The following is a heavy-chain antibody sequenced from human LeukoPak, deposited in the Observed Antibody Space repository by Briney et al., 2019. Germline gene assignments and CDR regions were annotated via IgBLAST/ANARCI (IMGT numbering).Heavy chain of an antibody. Sequence: SETLSLTCTVSGGSISSGDYYWSWIRQPPGKGLEWIGYIYYSGSTYYNPSLKSRVTISVDTSKNQFSLKLSSVTAADTAVYYCARGRDSSGYPHYFDYWGQGTLVTASS. CDR3: ARGRDSSGYPHYFDY. V-gene: IGHV4-30-4*01. D-gene: IGHD3-22*01. CDR1: GGSISSGDYY. CDR2: IYYSGST. J-gene: IGHJ4*02.